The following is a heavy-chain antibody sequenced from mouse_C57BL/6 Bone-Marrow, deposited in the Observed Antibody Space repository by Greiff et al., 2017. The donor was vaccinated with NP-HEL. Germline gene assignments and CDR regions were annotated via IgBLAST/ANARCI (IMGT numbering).Heavy chain of an antibody. D-gene: IGHD2-3*01. CDR2: INPNYGTT. V-gene: IGHV1-39*01. CDR3: ARRGAYDGYVYAMDY. J-gene: IGHJ4*01. Sequence: EVQLQQSGPELVKPGASVKISCKASGYSFTDYNMNWVKQSTGKSLEWIGVINPNYGTTSYNQKFKGKATLTVDQSSSTAYMQLNSLTSEDSALYYWARRGAYDGYVYAMDYWGQGTSVTVSS. CDR1: GYSFTDYN.